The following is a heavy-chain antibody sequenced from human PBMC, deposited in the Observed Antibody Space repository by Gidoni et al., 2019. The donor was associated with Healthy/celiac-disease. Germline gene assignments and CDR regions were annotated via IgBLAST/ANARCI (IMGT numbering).Heavy chain of an antibody. V-gene: IGHV3-21*01. CDR1: GFPFSRYS. CDR2: ISSSSSYI. Sequence: EVQLVESGGGLVKPGGSLRLSCAASGFPFSRYSMHWVRQAPGKGLEWVSSISSSSSYIYYADSVKGRFTISRDNAKNSLYLQMNSLRAEDTAVYYCARESPLCSSTSCQTYNWFDPWGQGTLVTVSS. J-gene: IGHJ5*02. CDR3: ARESPLCSSTSCQTYNWFDP. D-gene: IGHD2-2*01.